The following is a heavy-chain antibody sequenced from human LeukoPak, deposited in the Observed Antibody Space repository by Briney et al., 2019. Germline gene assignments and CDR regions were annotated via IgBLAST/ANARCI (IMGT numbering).Heavy chain of an antibody. V-gene: IGHV1-2*02. CDR1: GYTFTGYY. Sequence: GASVKVSCKASGYTFTGYYMHWVRQAPGQGLEWMGWINPNSDDTNYAQKFQGRVTMTRDTSISTAYMEPSRLRSDDTAVYYCARDRLDYYGSGSYAFDIWGQGTMVTVSS. CDR3: ARDRLDYYGSGSYAFDI. D-gene: IGHD3-10*01. J-gene: IGHJ3*02. CDR2: INPNSDDT.